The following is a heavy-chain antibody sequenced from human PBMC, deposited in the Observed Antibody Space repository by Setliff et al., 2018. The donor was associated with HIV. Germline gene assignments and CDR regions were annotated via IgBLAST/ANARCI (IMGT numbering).Heavy chain of an antibody. J-gene: IGHJ3*02. CDR3: ARPTTGVGGGAAFDI. D-gene: IGHD2-8*01. CDR2: IYYSGRT. CDR1: GGSISISSHY. Sequence: PSETLSLTCTVSGGSISISSHYWGWIRQSPGRRLEWIGSIYYSGRTYYNPSLKSRVTISVDTSKNQFSLKLNSVTAADTAVYFCARPTTGVGGGAAFDIWGQGTMVTVSS. V-gene: IGHV4-39*01.